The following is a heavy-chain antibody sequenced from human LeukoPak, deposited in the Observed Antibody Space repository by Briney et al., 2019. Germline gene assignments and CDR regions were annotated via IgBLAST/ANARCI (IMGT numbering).Heavy chain of an antibody. D-gene: IGHD5-24*01. J-gene: IGHJ3*02. Sequence: GGSLRLSCAASGFTFSDHYMDWVRQAPGKGLEWVGRSRNKANSYTTQYAPSVKGRFTASRDDSQNSLYLQMNSLQTEDTAMYYCARGLNSFDIWGQGTMVSVSS. CDR2: SRNKANSYTT. CDR3: ARGLNSFDI. V-gene: IGHV3-72*01. CDR1: GFTFSDHY.